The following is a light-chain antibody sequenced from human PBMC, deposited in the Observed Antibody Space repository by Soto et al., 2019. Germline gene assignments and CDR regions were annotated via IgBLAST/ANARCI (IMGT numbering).Light chain of an antibody. CDR3: SSYTSSTTDV. CDR1: SSDVGRYNY. J-gene: IGLJ1*01. CDR2: EVS. Sequence: QSVLTQPASVSGSPGQSITISCTGTSSDVGRYNYVSWYQQHPGKAPKLMIYEVSNRPSGVSDRFSGSKSGNTASLTISGLQAEDEADYYCSSYTSSTTDVFGTGTKVTVL. V-gene: IGLV2-14*01.